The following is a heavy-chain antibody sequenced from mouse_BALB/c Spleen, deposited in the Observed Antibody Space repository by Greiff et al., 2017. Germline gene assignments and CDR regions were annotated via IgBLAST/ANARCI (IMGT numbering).Heavy chain of an antibody. V-gene: IGHV5-9-4*01. CDR1: GFTFSSYA. D-gene: IGHD2-1*01. CDR3: AREGNYSYYFDY. Sequence: EVQGVESGGGLVKPGGSLKLSCAASGFTFSSYAMSWVRQSPEKRLEWVAEISSGGSYTYYPDTVTGRFTISRDNAKNTLYLEMSSLRSEDTAMYYCAREGNYSYYFDYWGQGTTLTVSS. CDR2: ISSGGSYT. J-gene: IGHJ2*01.